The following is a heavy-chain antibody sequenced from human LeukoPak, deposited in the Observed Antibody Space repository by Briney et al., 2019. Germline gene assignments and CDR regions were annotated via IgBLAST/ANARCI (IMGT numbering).Heavy chain of an antibody. CDR1: GFIFDDYA. J-gene: IGHJ6*04. V-gene: IGHV3-9*01. CDR3: ARGATGTTRRGLDV. D-gene: IGHD1-1*01. Sequence: GGSLRLSCAASGFIFDDYAMHWVWQAPGKGLEWVSGISWNSGSIGYADSVKGRFTISRDNAKNSLYLQMNSLRAEDTAVYYCARGATGTTRRGLDVWGKGTTVTVSS. CDR2: ISWNSGSI.